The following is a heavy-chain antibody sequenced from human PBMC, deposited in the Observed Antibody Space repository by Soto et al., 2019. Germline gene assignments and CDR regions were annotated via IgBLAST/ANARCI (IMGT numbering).Heavy chain of an antibody. J-gene: IGHJ4*02. V-gene: IGHV4-39*01. CDR1: GVSITSAFYY. CDR2: THYKGST. Sequence: PSETLSLTCIVSGVSITSAFYYWGWVRQTPGKGLEWIGSTHYKGSTYYNPSLYSRITTSVDASKSQFSLKLTSVTAADTAVYYCVRHRAAAGTNWRNYYSDYWGQGTLVTVSS. D-gene: IGHD6-13*01. CDR3: VRHRAAAGTNWRNYYSDY.